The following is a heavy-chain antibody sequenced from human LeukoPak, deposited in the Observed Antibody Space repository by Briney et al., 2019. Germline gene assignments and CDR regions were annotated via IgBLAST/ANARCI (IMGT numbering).Heavy chain of an antibody. Sequence: ASVKVSCKASGYTFTGYYMHWVRQAPGQGLEWMGWINPNSGGTNYAQKFQGRVTMTRDTSISTAYMELSRLRSDDTAVYYCASGRTYCGGDCLPSDAFDIWGQGTMVTVS. J-gene: IGHJ3*02. D-gene: IGHD2-21*01. V-gene: IGHV1-2*02. CDR1: GYTFTGYY. CDR3: ASGRTYCGGDCLPSDAFDI. CDR2: INPNSGGT.